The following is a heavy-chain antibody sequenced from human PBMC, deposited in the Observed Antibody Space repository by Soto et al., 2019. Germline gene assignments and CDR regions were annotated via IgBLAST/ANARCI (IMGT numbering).Heavy chain of an antibody. CDR2: VGWNGGDI. CDR1: GFTLDDYT. D-gene: IGHD2-2*01. V-gene: IGHV3-9*01. CDR3: AKERAVVVPVSTSYFHYYGLDV. J-gene: IGHJ6*02. Sequence: MQLVESGGGLVQPGGSLRLSCAVSGFTLDDYTMHWVRQAPGKGLEWVSGVGWNGGDIVYADSVKGRFTVSRDNTRNSLYLEVNSLTTEDTAIYFCAKERAVVVPVSTSYFHYYGLDVWGQGTTVTVS.